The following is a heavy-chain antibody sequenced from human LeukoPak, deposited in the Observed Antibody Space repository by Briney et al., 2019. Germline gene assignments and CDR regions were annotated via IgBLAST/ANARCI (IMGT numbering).Heavy chain of an antibody. CDR2: ISHSGST. V-gene: IGHV4-59*01. CDR3: ARGSRNNKFDY. Sequence: ASETLSLTCTVAGGSISGSYWSWIRQPPGKGLEWIRYISHSGSTNYSPSLKSRVTIPVHTSKNQFSPNLSSVSAADTAVYFWARGSRNNKFDYGGEGTLVTVTS. J-gene: IGHJ4*02. CDR1: GGSISGSY. D-gene: IGHD2/OR15-2a*01.